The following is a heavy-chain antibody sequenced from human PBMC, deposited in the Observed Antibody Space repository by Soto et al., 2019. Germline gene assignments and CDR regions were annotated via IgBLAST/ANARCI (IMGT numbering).Heavy chain of an antibody. J-gene: IGHJ4*02. V-gene: IGHV4-61*01. CDR1: GGSLNSSSYY. D-gene: IGHD1-26*01. CDR2: IHYFGST. CDR3: ARGGSYVGFDS. Sequence: PSETLSLTCTVSGGSLNSSSYYWSWIRQPPGKGLEWIGYIHYFGSTKYNPSLESRVVISVDTSKNQFSLKVPSVTAADTAKYFCARGGSYVGFDSWGQGARVT.